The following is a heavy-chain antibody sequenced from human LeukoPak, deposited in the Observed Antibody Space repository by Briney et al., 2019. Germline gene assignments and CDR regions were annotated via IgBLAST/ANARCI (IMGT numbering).Heavy chain of an antibody. V-gene: IGHV1-18*01. Sequence: ASVKVSCKASGYTFASYGISWVRQAPGQGLEWMGWISATNGNTNYARKLQGRVTMTTDTSTTTAYMELRSLRSDDTAVYYCARGVGVNCRPDYWGQGTLVTVSS. J-gene: IGHJ4*02. CDR3: ARGVGVNCRPDY. D-gene: IGHD1-26*01. CDR1: GYTFASYG. CDR2: ISATNGNT.